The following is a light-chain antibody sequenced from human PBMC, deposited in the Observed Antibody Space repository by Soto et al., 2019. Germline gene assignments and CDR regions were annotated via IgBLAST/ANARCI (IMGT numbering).Light chain of an antibody. Sequence: IVLKQSLGTLSLSKGERATLSCRASQSVSSSYLAWYQQKPGQAPRLLIYGASSRATGIPDRFTGSGSGTDFTLTISRLEPEDFAVFYCHQYGSSPQTFGQGSIVDI. CDR1: QSVSSSY. V-gene: IGKV3-20*01. CDR2: GAS. CDR3: HQYGSSPQT. J-gene: IGKJ1*01.